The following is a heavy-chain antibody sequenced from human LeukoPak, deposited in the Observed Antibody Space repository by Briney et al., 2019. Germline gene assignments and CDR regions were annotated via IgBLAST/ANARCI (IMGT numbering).Heavy chain of an antibody. CDR2: INPNSGGT. CDR1: GYTFTGYY. D-gene: IGHD4-4*01. J-gene: IGHJ6*02. CDR3: ARRGYSNYSYYYGMDV. Sequence: GASVKVSCKASGYTFTGYYMHWVRQAPGQGLEWMGWINPNSGGTNYAQKFQGRVTMTRDTSISTAYMELRSLRSDDTAVYYCARRGYSNYSYYYGMDVWGQGTTVTVSS. V-gene: IGHV1-2*02.